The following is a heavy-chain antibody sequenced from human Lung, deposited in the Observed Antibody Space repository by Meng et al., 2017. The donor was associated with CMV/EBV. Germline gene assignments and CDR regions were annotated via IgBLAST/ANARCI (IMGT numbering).Heavy chain of an antibody. CDR1: GFTFSSYW. CDR3: ARGGMGHEYHFDY. V-gene: IGHV3-7*01. CDR2: IKQDGSEI. D-gene: IGHD2-2*01. J-gene: IGHJ4*02. Sequence: GESLKISCTASGFTFSSYWMSWVRQAPGKGLEWVANIKQDGSEIYYVDSVKGRFTISRDNAQNLLYLQMNSLRVDDTAVYYCARGGMGHEYHFDYWGQGTLVTVSS.